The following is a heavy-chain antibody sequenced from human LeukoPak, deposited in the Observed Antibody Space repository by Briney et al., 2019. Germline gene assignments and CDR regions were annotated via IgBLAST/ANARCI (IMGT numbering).Heavy chain of an antibody. CDR1: GFTFSSYE. CDR2: ISSSGSTI. V-gene: IGHV3-48*03. D-gene: IGHD2-2*01. Sequence: PGGSLRLSCAASGFTFSSYEMKWVRQAPGKGLEWVSYISSSGSTIYYADSVKGRFTISRDNAKKSLYLQMDSLRAEDTAVYYCAKLPREYCSSTSCPNWFDTWGQGTLVTVSS. CDR3: AKLPREYCSSTSCPNWFDT. J-gene: IGHJ5*02.